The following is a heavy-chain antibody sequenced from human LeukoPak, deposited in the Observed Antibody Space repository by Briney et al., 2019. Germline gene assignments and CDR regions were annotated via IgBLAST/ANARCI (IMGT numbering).Heavy chain of an antibody. V-gene: IGHV1-46*01. CDR3: ARPGRVPLGILSGIPPSGGEKYSYHAMDV. Sequence: GASVKVSCKASGNTFTSDYIHWVRQAPGQGLEWMGVISPSGDRTSYAQKFQGRVTMIRDTSTSTVNMELSSLRSEDTAIYYCARPGRVPLGILSGIPPSGGEKYSYHAMDVWGQGTTVTVSS. CDR1: GNTFTSDY. J-gene: IGHJ6*02. CDR2: ISPSGDRT. D-gene: IGHD1-26*01.